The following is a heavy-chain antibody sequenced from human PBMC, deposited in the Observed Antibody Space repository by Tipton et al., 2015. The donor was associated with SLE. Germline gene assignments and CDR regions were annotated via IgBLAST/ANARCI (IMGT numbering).Heavy chain of an antibody. J-gene: IGHJ6*03. Sequence: LRLSCTASGFTLGDYGVSWVRQAPGKGLEWIGYIYYSGSTNYNPSLKSRVTISVDTSKNQFSLKLSSVTAADTAVYFCARAVPSSIAARHYYYYYYMDVWGKGTTVTVSS. CDR3: ARAVPSSIAARHYYYYYYMDV. CDR1: GFTLGDYG. V-gene: IGHV4-59*08. CDR2: IYYSGST. D-gene: IGHD6-6*01.